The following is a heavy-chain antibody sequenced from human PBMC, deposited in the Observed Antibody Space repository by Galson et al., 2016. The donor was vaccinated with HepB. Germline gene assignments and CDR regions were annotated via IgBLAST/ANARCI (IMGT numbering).Heavy chain of an antibody. CDR3: ARGSDYSNYVAVY. CDR2: MNPNSGNT. D-gene: IGHD4-11*01. Sequence: SVKVSCKASGDTFASYDINWLRQATGQGLEWMGWMNPNSGNTGYAHKFQGRVTMTRNTSISTAYMELSSLTSEDTAAYFCARGSDYSNYVAVYWGQGTLVTASS. J-gene: IGHJ4*02. V-gene: IGHV1-8*01. CDR1: GDTFASYD.